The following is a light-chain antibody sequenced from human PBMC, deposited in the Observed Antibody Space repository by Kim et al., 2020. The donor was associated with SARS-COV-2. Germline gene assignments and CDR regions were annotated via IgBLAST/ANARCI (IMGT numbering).Light chain of an antibody. CDR2: QHT. CDR3: QAWDSSTAV. V-gene: IGLV3-1*01. Sequence: SYELTQPPSVSVSPGQTASITCSGDKMGAKYACWYQQKPGQSPVLVIYQHTKRPSGIPERFSGSNSGNTATLTISGTQAMDEADYYCQAWDSSTAVFGGGTELT. J-gene: IGLJ2*01. CDR1: KMGAKY.